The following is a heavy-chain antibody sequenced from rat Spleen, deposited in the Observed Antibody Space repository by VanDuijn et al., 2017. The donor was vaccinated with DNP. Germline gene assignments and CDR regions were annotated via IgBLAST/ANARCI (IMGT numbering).Heavy chain of an antibody. CDR1: GFTFSNSD. J-gene: IGHJ3*01. CDR2: ISTSGGST. V-gene: IGHV5-25*01. CDR3: ATGGFAY. Sequence: EVQLVESGGGLVQPGRSMKLSCAASGFTFSNSDMAWVRQAPTKGLEWVASISTSGGSTYYRDSVKGRFTISRDNAKSTLYLQMDSLRSEDTATYYCATGGFAYWGQGTLVTVSS.